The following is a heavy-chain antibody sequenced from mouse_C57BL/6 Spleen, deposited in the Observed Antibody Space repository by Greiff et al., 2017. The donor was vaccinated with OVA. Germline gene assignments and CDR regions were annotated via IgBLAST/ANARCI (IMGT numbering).Heavy chain of an antibody. CDR2: IDPSDSYT. CDR1: GYTFTSYW. CDR3: ARRRRYYAMDY. J-gene: IGHJ4*01. D-gene: IGHD1-1*01. Sequence: VQLQQPGAELVKPGASVKLSCKASGYTFTSYWMQWVKQRPGQGLEWIGEIDPSDSYTNYNQKFKGKATLTVDTSSSTAYMQLSSLTSEDSAVYYCARRRRYYAMDYWGQGTSVTVSS. V-gene: IGHV1-50*01.